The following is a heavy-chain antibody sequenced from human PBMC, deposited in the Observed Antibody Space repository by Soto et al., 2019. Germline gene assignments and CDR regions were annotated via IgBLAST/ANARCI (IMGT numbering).Heavy chain of an antibody. V-gene: IGHV1-69*13. CDR3: ARALGYSSGRALYYYYGMDV. Sequence: SVKVSCKASGGTFSSYAISWVRQAPGQGLEWMGGIIPIFGTANYAQKFQGRVTITADESTSTAYMELSSLRSEDTAVYYCARALGYSSGRALYYYYGMDVWGQGTTVTVS. CDR2: IIPIFGTA. CDR1: GGTFSSYA. J-gene: IGHJ6*02. D-gene: IGHD6-19*01.